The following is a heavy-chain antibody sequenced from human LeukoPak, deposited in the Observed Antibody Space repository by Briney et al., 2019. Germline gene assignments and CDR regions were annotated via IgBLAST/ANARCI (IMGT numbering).Heavy chain of an antibody. Sequence: PGRSLRLSCAASGFTFSSYGMHWVRQAPGKGLEWVAAIWYDGSNKYYADSVEGRFTISRDNSKNTLYLQMNSLRAEDTAVYYCGRDRGSGTYHDAFDIWGQGTMVTVSS. D-gene: IGHD3-10*01. J-gene: IGHJ3*02. CDR1: GFTFSSYG. CDR2: IWYDGSNK. V-gene: IGHV3-33*01. CDR3: GRDRGSGTYHDAFDI.